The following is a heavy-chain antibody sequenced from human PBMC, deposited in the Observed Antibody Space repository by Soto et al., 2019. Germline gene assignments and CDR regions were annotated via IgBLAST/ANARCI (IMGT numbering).Heavy chain of an antibody. Sequence: EVQLVESGGGLVNPGGSLKLSCAASGFTFSGAWMTWVRQVPGKGLEWVGLIKSKADGETTHYAAPVEGRFTISRDDSKSTLSLQMNSLKVEDTAVYYCVTDVPNDIYPYDYWGQGTLVTVSS. CDR2: IKSKADGETT. D-gene: IGHD3-9*01. CDR1: GFTFSGAW. V-gene: IGHV3-15*01. CDR3: VTDVPNDIYPYDY. J-gene: IGHJ4*02.